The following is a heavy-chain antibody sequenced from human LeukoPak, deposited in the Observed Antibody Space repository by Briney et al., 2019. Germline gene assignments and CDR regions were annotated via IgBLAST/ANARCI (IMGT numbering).Heavy chain of an antibody. CDR3: AYGSGSQNWFDP. V-gene: IGHV1-8*01. J-gene: IGHJ5*02. CDR1: GYTFTSYD. D-gene: IGHD3-10*01. CDR2: MNPNSGNT. Sequence: ASVKVSCKASGYTFTSYDINWVRQATGQGLEWMGWMNPNSGNTGYAQKFQGRVTMTRNTSISTAYMELSSLRSEDTAVYYCAYGSGSQNWFDPWGQGTLVTVSS.